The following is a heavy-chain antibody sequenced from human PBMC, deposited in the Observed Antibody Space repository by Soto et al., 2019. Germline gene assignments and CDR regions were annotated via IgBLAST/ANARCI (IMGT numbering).Heavy chain of an antibody. CDR1: GFTFSNYW. CDR2: IKEDGSEK. CDR3: SRDVVVGAKALNY. Sequence: PGGSLRLSCVASGFTFSNYWMTWVRQAPGKGLEWVANIKEDGSEKHYMDSVKGRFTISRDNAKNSLYLQMNSLRVEDTAVYFCSRDVVVGAKALNYWGQGALVTVSS. V-gene: IGHV3-7*01. D-gene: IGHD2-15*01. J-gene: IGHJ4*02.